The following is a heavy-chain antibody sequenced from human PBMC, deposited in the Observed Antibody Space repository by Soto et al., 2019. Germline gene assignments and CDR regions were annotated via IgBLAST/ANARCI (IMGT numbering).Heavy chain of an antibody. V-gene: IGHV1-24*01. CDR1: RYTHAELS. J-gene: IGHJ4*02. Sequence: SVKPSSKVPRYTHAELSMRWLRQAIGKGLEWMGGFDPEDGETIYAQKFQGRVTMTEDTSTDTAYMELSSLRSEDTAVYFCATARTGYGDAIFDYWGQGTLVIVSS. CDR3: ATARTGYGDAIFDY. D-gene: IGHD4-17*01. CDR2: FDPEDGET.